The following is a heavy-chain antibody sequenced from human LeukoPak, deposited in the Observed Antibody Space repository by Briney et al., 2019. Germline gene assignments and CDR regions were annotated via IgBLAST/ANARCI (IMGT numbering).Heavy chain of an antibody. CDR2: IIPIFGTA. CDR1: GGTFSSYA. D-gene: IGHD3-3*01. V-gene: IGHV1-69*05. CDR3: ARVRFLEWSPDDYYYYMDV. J-gene: IGHJ6*03. Sequence: SVKVSCKASGGTFSSYAISWVRQAPGQGLEWMGRIIPIFGTANYAQKFQGRVTITTDESTGTAYMELSSLRSEDTAVYYCARVRFLEWSPDDYYYYMDVWGKGTTVTVSS.